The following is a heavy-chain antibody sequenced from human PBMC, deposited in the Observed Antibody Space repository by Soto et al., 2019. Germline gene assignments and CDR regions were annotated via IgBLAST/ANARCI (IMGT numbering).Heavy chain of an antibody. D-gene: IGHD1-26*01. CDR2: IRSDGDTT. Sequence: EVQVLESGGGLVQPGGSLRLSCAASGFTFSSNGMNWVRQGPGKGLGWVSGIRSDGDTTYNADSVKGRFTVSRDTSKTTVYLQMNSLSVEDTAIYYCAKGKGVGATPDGANCWGQGTLVTVSS. V-gene: IGHV3-23*01. CDR1: GFTFSSNG. CDR3: AKGKGVGATPDGANC. J-gene: IGHJ4*02.